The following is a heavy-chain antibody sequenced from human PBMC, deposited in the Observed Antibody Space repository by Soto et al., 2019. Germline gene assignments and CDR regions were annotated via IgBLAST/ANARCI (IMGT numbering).Heavy chain of an antibody. D-gene: IGHD3-3*01. J-gene: IGHJ4*02. CDR3: VPHWNFDY. V-gene: IGHV3-15*01. CDR2: IKNKMEGGTT. CDR1: GFTLSNAW. Sequence: PGGSLRLSCAASGFTLSNAWVSWVRQAPGKGLEWVGRIKNKMEGGTTDYAAPVKGRFTISRDDSKNMLYLQMNSLITDDTAVYYCVPHWNFDYSGQGPLVTVSS.